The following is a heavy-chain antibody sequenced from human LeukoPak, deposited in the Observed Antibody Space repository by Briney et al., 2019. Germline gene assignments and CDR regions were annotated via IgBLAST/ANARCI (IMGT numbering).Heavy chain of an antibody. Sequence: PSQTLSLTCTVSGGSISSGDYYWSWIRQPPGKGLEWIGYIYYSGSTNYNPSLKSRVTISVDTSKNQFSLKLSSVTAADTAVYYCARVGSGDYYYGMDVWGQGTTVTVSS. CDR2: IYYSGST. V-gene: IGHV4-30-4*01. D-gene: IGHD3-10*01. J-gene: IGHJ6*02. CDR3: ARVGSGDYYYGMDV. CDR1: GGSISSGDYY.